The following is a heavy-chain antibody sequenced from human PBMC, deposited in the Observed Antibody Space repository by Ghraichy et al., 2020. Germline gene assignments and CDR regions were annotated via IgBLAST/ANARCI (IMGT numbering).Heavy chain of an antibody. CDR3: ARLAARIDYYYYYYMDV. D-gene: IGHD2-15*01. CDR2: IKQDGSEK. CDR1: GFTFSSYW. J-gene: IGHJ6*03. V-gene: IGHV3-7*03. Sequence: GGSLRLSCAASGFTFSSYWMSWVRQAPGKGLEWVANIKQDGSEKYYVDSVKGRFTISRDNAKNSLYLQTNSLRAEDTAVYYCARLAARIDYYYYYYMDVWGKGTTVTVSS.